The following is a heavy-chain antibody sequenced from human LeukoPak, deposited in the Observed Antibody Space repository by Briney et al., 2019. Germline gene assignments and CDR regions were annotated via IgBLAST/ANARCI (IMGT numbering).Heavy chain of an antibody. Sequence: SVKVSCKASGYTFTSYDINWVRQATGQGLEWMGRIIPILGIANYAQKFQGRVTITADKSTSTAYMELSSLRSEDTAVYYCARDIGEYSYGYVFDYWGQGTLVTVSS. CDR3: ARDIGEYSYGYVFDY. CDR1: GYTFTSYD. D-gene: IGHD5-18*01. J-gene: IGHJ4*02. V-gene: IGHV1-69*04. CDR2: IIPILGIA.